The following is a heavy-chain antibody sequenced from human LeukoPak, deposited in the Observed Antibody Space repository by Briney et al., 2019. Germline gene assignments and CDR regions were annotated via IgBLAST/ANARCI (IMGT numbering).Heavy chain of an antibody. J-gene: IGHJ5*02. CDR3: ARDINYYDSSGYYPS. CDR2: IYYSGST. D-gene: IGHD3-22*01. CDR1: GGFISIYY. V-gene: IGHV4-59*01. Sequence: KPSETLSLTCTVSGGFISIYYWSCIRHPPGKGLVWLGYIYYSGSTNYNPSLKSRVTISVDTSKNQFSLKLSPVTAADTAVYYCARDINYYDSSGYYPSWGQGTLVTVSS.